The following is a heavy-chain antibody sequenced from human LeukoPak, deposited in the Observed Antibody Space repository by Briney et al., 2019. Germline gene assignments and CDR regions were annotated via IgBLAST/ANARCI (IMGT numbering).Heavy chain of an antibody. CDR3: ARDVLR. CDR2: INTDGSSA. D-gene: IGHD5/OR15-5a*01. CDR1: GFTFSTYW. Sequence: PGGPLRLSCAASGFTFSTYWMHWVRQAPGKGLVWVSHINTDGSSATYADSVKGRFTISRDNAKNTLYLQMNSLRPEDTAVYYCARDVLRRGQGILVTVSS. V-gene: IGHV3-74*01. J-gene: IGHJ4*02.